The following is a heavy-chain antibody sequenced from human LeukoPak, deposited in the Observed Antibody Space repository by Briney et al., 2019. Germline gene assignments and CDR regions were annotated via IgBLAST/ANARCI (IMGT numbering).Heavy chain of an antibody. Sequence: PGGSLRLSCAASGFTFSSYAMSWVRQAPGKGLEWVSAISGSGGSTYYADSVKGRFTISRDNSKNTLYLQMNSLRAEDTAVYYCAKGYDFWSGYPKYYFDYWGQGTLVTVSS. V-gene: IGHV3-23*01. CDR2: ISGSGGST. D-gene: IGHD3-3*01. J-gene: IGHJ4*02. CDR1: GFTFSSYA. CDR3: AKGYDFWSGYPKYYFDY.